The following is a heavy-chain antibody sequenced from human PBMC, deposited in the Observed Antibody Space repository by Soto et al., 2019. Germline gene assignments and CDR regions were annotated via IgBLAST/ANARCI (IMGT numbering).Heavy chain of an antibody. Sequence: GGSLRLSCAASGFTFSSYWMHWVRQNPGKGLVWVSRVNGDGSRTSYADSVKGRFTISRDNAKNSLYLQMNSLRAEDTAVYYCARDLGNFWSGYYSSYWGQGTLVTVSS. J-gene: IGHJ4*02. D-gene: IGHD3-3*01. CDR3: ARDLGNFWSGYYSSY. V-gene: IGHV3-74*01. CDR2: VNGDGSRT. CDR1: GFTFSSYW.